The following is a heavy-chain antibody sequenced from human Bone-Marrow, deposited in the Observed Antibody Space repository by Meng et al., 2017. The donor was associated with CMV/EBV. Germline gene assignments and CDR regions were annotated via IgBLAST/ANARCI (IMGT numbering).Heavy chain of an antibody. CDR1: GFTLRRYW. D-gene: IGHD1-26*01. CDR3: ARGVAESLGWEMGY. Sequence: EVQLVESGGGLVRPGGSLRLSCAVSGFTLRRYWMHWVRQAPGKGLEWVSRIDSDGRDITYADSVRGRFTISRDDAKNTLYLQMNSLRVEDTAVYYCARGVAESLGWEMGYWGQGTLVTVSS. V-gene: IGHV3-74*03. CDR2: IDSDGRDI. J-gene: IGHJ4*02.